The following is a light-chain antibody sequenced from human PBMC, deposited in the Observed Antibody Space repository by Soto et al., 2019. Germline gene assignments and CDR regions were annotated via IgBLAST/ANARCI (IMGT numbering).Light chain of an antibody. V-gene: IGKV3-20*01. Sequence: EIVLTQSPGTLSLSPGERATLSCRASQSVSSSYLAWYQQKPGQAPRLLIYRTSNRATGIPDRFSGSGSGTDFTLTISRLEPEDFAVYYCQQYGSSPNTFGQGTKLEI. J-gene: IGKJ2*01. CDR1: QSVSSSY. CDR3: QQYGSSPNT. CDR2: RTS.